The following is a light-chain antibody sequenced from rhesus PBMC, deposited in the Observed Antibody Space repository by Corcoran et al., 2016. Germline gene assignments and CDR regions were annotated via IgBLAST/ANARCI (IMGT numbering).Light chain of an antibody. CDR1: ENVNNY. CDR3: QHGYGTPYS. V-gene: IGKV1-74*01. CDR2: KAS. J-gene: IGKJ2*01. Sequence: DIQMTQSPSSLSASVGDRVTITCRASENVNNYLNWYQQKPGKAPKLLIYKASTLQSGVPSRFSGSGYGADYTFTISSLQPEDFATYYCQHGYGTPYSFGQGTKVEIK.